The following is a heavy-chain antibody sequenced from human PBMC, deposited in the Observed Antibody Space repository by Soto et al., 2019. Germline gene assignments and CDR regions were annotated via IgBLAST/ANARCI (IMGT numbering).Heavy chain of an antibody. CDR1: GGSFSGYY. V-gene: IGHV4-34*01. J-gene: IGHJ5*02. CDR3: AKGGGSLWS. Sequence: QVQLQQWGAGLLKPSETLSLTCAVYGGSFSGYYWTWIRQPPGKGLEWIGEIYHSGSTNYNPSLKSRVTISVDTSKNQFSLNLNSVTAADTAVYYCAKGGGSLWSWGQGTLVTVSS. CDR2: IYHSGST. D-gene: IGHD3-10*01.